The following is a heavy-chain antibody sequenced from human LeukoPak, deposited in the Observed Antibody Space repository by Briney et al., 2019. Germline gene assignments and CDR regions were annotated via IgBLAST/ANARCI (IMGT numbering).Heavy chain of an antibody. D-gene: IGHD1-26*01. J-gene: IGHJ4*02. CDR1: GGSISSGSYY. V-gene: IGHV4-61*02. CDR2: IYTSGST. CDR3: ASYKIVGATESQNNYFDY. Sequence: SETLSLTCTVSGGSISSGSYYWSWIRQPAGKGLEWIGRIYTSGSTNYNPSLKSRVTISVDTSKNQFSLKLSSVTAADTAVYYCASYKIVGATESQNNYFDYWGQGTLVTVSS.